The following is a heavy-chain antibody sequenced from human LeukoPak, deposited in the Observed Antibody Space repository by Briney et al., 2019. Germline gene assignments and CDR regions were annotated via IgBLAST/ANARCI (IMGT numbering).Heavy chain of an antibody. V-gene: IGHV3-7*02. J-gene: IGHJ4*02. Sequence: RAGGSLRLSCAASGFTFSSYWMSWVRQAPGKGLEWVANIKEDGSRNHYVDSVKGRFTISVDTSKNQFSLKLSSVTAADTAVYYCARSELRGYSYGYPSYYFDYWGQGTLVTVSS. CDR2: IKEDGSRN. D-gene: IGHD5-18*01. CDR3: ARSELRGYSYGYPSYYFDY. CDR1: GFTFSSYW.